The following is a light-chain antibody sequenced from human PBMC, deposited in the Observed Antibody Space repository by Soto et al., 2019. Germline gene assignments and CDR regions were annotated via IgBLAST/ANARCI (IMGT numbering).Light chain of an antibody. Sequence: EIVLTQSPGTLSLSPGERATHSCRASQSVSSSYLAWYQHKPGQAPRLLIYGASSRATGIPDRFSGSGSGTDFTLTISRLEPEDFAVYYCQQYGSSPPITFGQGTRLEI. J-gene: IGKJ5*01. CDR2: GAS. CDR3: QQYGSSPPIT. V-gene: IGKV3-20*01. CDR1: QSVSSSY.